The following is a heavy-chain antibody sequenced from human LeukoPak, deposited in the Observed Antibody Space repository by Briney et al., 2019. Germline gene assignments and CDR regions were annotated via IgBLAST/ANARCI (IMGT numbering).Heavy chain of an antibody. D-gene: IGHD5-12*01. CDR1: GDSITSGGHY. V-gene: IGHV4-31*03. CDR2: IHDTGSP. CDR3: ARGYGPFDP. J-gene: IGHJ5*02. Sequence: SQTLSLTCTVSGDSITSGGHYWSWIRQYPGKGLEWIGYIHDTGSPFYHPSLKSRLTISIDTSKNQFSLKLTSVTAADTAVYYCARGYGPFDPWGQGALVTVSS.